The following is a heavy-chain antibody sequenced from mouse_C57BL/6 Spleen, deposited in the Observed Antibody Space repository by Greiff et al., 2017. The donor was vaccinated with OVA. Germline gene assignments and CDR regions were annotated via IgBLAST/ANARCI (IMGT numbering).Heavy chain of an antibody. CDR1: GYTFTDYY. J-gene: IGHJ2*01. CDR2: INPNNGGT. Sequence: EVQLQQSGPELVKPGASVKISCKASGYTFTDYYMNWVKQSHGKSLEWIGDINPNNGGTSYNQKFKGKATLTVDKSSSTAYMELRSLASEDSAVYYCARWGWDDDYWGQGTTLTVSS. D-gene: IGHD4-1*01. CDR3: ARWGWDDDY. V-gene: IGHV1-26*01.